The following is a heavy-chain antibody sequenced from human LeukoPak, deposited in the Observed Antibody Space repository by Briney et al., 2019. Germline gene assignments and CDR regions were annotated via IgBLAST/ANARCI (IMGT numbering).Heavy chain of an antibody. CDR1: GYTLTELS. D-gene: IGHD6-19*01. CDR3: ATDRISGWYYFDY. CDR2: FDPEDGET. J-gene: IGHJ4*02. V-gene: IGHV1-24*01. Sequence: ASVKVSCKASGYTLTELSMHWVRQAPGKGLEWMGGFDPEDGETIYAQKFQGRVTMTEDTSTDTAYMELSSLRSEDTAMYYCATDRISGWYYFDYWGQGTLVTVSS.